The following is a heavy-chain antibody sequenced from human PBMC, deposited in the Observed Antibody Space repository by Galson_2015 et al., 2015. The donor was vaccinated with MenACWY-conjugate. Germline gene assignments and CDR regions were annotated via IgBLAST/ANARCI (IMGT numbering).Heavy chain of an antibody. J-gene: IGHJ4*02. CDR3: VREYRGGSFDY. CDR1: GYTFTTYY. D-gene: IGHD1-26*01. Sequence: SVKVSCKASGYTFTTYYMHWVRQAPGQGLEWIGILRPSGDDGTTYAQQFQGRVTMTRDTSTSPVYMDLSSLRSEDTAVYYCVREYRGGSFDYWGQGTLVTVSS. V-gene: IGHV1-46*01. CDR2: LRPSGDDGT.